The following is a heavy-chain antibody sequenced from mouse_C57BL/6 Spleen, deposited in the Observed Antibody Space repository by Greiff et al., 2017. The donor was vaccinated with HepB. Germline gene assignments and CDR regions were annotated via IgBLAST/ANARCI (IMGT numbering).Heavy chain of an antibody. CDR1: GYAFSSSW. CDR3: ARRITGRYAMDY. CDR2: IYPGDGDT. V-gene: IGHV1-82*01. Sequence: LVKPGASVKISCQASGYAFSSSWMNWVKQRPGKGLEWIGRIYPGDGDTNYNGKFKGKATLTADKSSSTAYMQLSSLTSEDSAVYFCARRITGRYAMDYWGQGTSVTVSS. J-gene: IGHJ4*01. D-gene: IGHD4-1*01.